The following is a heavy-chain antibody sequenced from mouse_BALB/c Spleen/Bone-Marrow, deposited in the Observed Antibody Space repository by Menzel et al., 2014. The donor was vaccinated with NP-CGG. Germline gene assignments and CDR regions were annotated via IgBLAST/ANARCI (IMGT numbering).Heavy chain of an antibody. Sequence: QVQLKESGAELVMPGASVKMSCKASGHIFTDYWMHWVKQRPGQGLEWIGAIDTSDSYTSYNQKFKGKATLTVDESSNTAYMQLSSLTSEDSAVYYCARSDYRYDPLAYWGQGTLVTVSA. J-gene: IGHJ3*01. CDR3: ARSDYRYDPLAY. D-gene: IGHD2-14*01. CDR1: GHIFTDYW. V-gene: IGHV1-69*01. CDR2: IDTSDSYT.